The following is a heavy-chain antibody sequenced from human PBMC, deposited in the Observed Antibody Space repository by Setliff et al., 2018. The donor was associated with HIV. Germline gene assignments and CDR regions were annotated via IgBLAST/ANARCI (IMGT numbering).Heavy chain of an antibody. CDR2: MSTGGDIK. D-gene: IGHD2-2*01. J-gene: IGHJ5*02. V-gene: IGHV3-30*18. CDR3: AKDSAEYCSSPSCPIPNWFDP. CDR1: GFTFSSYV. Sequence: PGGSLRLSCAATGFTFSSYVLHWVRQAPGKGLEWVAVMSTGGDIKIYADSVKGRFTISRDNSKNTLYLLMNSLRAEDTAVYYCAKDSAEYCSSPSCPIPNWFDPWGQGTLVTVSS.